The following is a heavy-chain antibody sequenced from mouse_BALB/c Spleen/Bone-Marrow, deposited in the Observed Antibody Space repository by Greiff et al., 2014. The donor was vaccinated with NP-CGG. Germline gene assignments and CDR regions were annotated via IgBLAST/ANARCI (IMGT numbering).Heavy chain of an antibody. CDR1: GFTFSSFG. V-gene: IGHV5-17*02. CDR2: ISSGSSTV. Sequence: EVQVVESGGGLVQPGGSRKLSCAASGFTFSSFGMHWVRQAPEKGLEWDAYISSGSSTVYYADKVMGRFTISRDNPKNTLFLQMTSLRSEDTAMYYCARSGSSSGYFDYWGQGTTLTVSS. D-gene: IGHD1-1*01. CDR3: ARSGSSSGYFDY. J-gene: IGHJ2*01.